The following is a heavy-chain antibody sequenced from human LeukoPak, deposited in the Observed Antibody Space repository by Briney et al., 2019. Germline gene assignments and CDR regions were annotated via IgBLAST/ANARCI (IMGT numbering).Heavy chain of an antibody. CDR2: IIPILGIA. Sequence: ASVKVSCKASGYTFTSYGISWVRQAPGQGLGWMGRIIPILGIANYAQKFQGRVTITADKSTSTAYMELSSLRSEDTAVYYCARGGIQLWSPFDYWGQGTLVTVSS. CDR3: ARGGIQLWSPFDY. D-gene: IGHD5-18*01. V-gene: IGHV1-69*04. CDR1: GYTFTSYG. J-gene: IGHJ4*02.